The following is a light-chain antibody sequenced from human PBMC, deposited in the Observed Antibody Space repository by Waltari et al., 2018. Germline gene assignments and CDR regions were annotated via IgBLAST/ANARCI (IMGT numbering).Light chain of an antibody. Sequence: QSALTQPPSASGSPGQSVTLSCTGTISDVGGYDYVSWYQQHPGKAPKVMIYEVNKRPSGVPDRFSGSKSGSTASLTVSGLQADDEAAYYCSSYAGSNTVVFGGGTKLTVL. J-gene: IGLJ2*01. V-gene: IGLV2-8*01. CDR3: SSYAGSNTVV. CDR2: EVN. CDR1: ISDVGGYDY.